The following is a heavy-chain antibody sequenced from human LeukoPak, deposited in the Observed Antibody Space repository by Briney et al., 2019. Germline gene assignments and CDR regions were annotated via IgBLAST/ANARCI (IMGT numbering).Heavy chain of an antibody. CDR2: IYYGGST. Sequence: SETLSLTCTVSGGSISDYFWSWIRQPPGKGLEWIAYIYYGGSTNYNPSLKSRVTISIDTSKNQFSLKLSSVTAADTAVYYCARGVFHDAFDMWGQGTMVTVSS. CDR3: ARGVFHDAFDM. V-gene: IGHV4-59*01. D-gene: IGHD3-3*01. CDR1: GGSISDYF. J-gene: IGHJ3*02.